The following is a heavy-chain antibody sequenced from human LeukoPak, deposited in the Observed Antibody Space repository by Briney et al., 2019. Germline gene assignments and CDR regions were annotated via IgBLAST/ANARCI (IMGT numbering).Heavy chain of an antibody. J-gene: IGHJ4*02. CDR3: ARDYRSYDSSGGPSDY. D-gene: IGHD3-22*01. CDR2: ISFSGDSI. V-gene: IGHV3-23*01. Sequence: GGSLRLSCAASGFTFSDSAMTWVRQAPGKGLEWVSLISFSGDSIYYADSMRGRFTITRDNSKDTLYLQMNSLRAEDTAVYYCARDYRSYDSSGGPSDYWGQGTLVTVSS. CDR1: GFTFSDSA.